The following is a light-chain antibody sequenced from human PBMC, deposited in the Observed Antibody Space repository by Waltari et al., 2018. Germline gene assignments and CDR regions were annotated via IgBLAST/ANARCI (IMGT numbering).Light chain of an antibody. J-gene: IGLJ2*01. CDR1: VLAVKH. CDR3: YSATDNNR. V-gene: IGLV3-27*01. CDR2: KDS. Sequence: SYELTQPSSVSVSPGQTARITCSGDVLAVKHVRWFQQKPGQAPVLVIYKDSARPSGIPERFSGSSSGTTVTLTISGAQVEDDGDYYCYSATDNNRFGGGTKLTVL.